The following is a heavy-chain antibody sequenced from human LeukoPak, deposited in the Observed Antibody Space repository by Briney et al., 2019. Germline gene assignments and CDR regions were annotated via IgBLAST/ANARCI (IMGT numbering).Heavy chain of an antibody. D-gene: IGHD3-9*01. CDR2: MNPNSGNT. J-gene: IGHJ3*02. Sequence: GASVKVSCKASGYTFTSYDINWVRQATGQELEWMGWMNPNSGNTGYAQKFQGRVTMTRNTSISTAYMELSSLRSEDTAVYYCAAYYDILTDAFDIWGQGTMVTVSS. CDR1: GYTFTSYD. V-gene: IGHV1-8*01. CDR3: AAYYDILTDAFDI.